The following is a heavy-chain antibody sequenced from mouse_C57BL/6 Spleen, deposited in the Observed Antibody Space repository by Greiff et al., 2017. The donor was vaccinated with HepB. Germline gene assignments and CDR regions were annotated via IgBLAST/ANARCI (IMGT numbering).Heavy chain of an antibody. CDR3: ARWDGHYGGFAY. Sequence: QVQLQQPGAELVKPGASVKMSCKASGYTFTSYWITWVKQRPGQGLEWIGDIYPGSGSTNYNEKFKSKATLTVDTSSSTAYMQLSSLTSEDSAVYYCARWDGHYGGFAYWGQGTLVTVSA. D-gene: IGHD1-1*01. CDR1: GYTFTSYW. J-gene: IGHJ3*01. V-gene: IGHV1-55*01. CDR2: IYPGSGST.